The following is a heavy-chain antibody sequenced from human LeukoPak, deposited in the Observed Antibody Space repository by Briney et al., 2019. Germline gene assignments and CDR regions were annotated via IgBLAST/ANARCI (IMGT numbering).Heavy chain of an antibody. CDR1: GGSISSGTDY. D-gene: IGHD3-16*02. CDR2: IRYSGNT. Sequence: PSETLSLTCIVSGGSISSGTDYWAWIRKPPGKGLEWIGTIRYSGNTFYNPSLKSRVTISVDTSKNQVSLKVTSVTAADTAVYFCARLSYRLCRVDWFDPWGQGTLVTVSS. V-gene: IGHV4-39*01. CDR3: ARLSYRLCRVDWFDP. J-gene: IGHJ5*02.